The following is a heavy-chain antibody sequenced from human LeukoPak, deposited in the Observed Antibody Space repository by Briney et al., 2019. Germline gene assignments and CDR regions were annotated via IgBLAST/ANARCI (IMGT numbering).Heavy chain of an antibody. Sequence: GGSLRLSCAASGFTFSNYAMSWVRQAPGKGLEGVAVISYDGSNKYYADSVKGRFTISRDNSKNTLYLQMNSLRAEDTAVYYCAKDWIVGATGHWGQGTLVTVSS. CDR1: GFTFSNYA. J-gene: IGHJ4*02. D-gene: IGHD1-26*01. CDR2: ISYDGSNK. V-gene: IGHV3-30*18. CDR3: AKDWIVGATGH.